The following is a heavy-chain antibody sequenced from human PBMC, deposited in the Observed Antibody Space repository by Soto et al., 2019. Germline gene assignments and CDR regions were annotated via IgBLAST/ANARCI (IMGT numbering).Heavy chain of an antibody. D-gene: IGHD3-3*01. V-gene: IGHV4-39*01. J-gene: IGHJ4*02. CDR3: AVTYYDFWSGYSFNDY. CDR1: GGSISSSSYY. Sequence: SETLSLTCTVSGGSISSSSYYWCWIRQPPGKGLEWIGSIYYSGSTYYNPSLKSRVTISVDTSKNQFSLKLSSVTAADTAVYYCAVTYYDFWSGYSFNDYWGQGTLVTVSS. CDR2: IYYSGST.